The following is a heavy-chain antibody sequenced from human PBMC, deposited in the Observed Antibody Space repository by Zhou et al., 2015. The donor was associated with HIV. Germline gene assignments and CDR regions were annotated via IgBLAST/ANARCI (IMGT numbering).Heavy chain of an antibody. CDR1: GGTFSSYA. V-gene: IGHV1-69*01. CDR3: ARDPLGSGSYYKWGYYYGMDV. CDR2: IIPIFGTA. D-gene: IGHD3-10*02. J-gene: IGHJ6*02. Sequence: QVQLVQSGAEVKKPGSSVKVSCKASGGTFSSYAISWVRQAPGQGLEWMGGIIPIFGTANYAQKFQGRVTITADESTSTAYMELSSLRSEDTAVYYCARDPLGSGSYYKWGYYYGMDVVGPRDHGHRLL.